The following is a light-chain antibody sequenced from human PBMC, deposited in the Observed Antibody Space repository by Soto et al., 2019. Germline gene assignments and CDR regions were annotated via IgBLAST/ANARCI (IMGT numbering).Light chain of an antibody. CDR2: LNSDGNH. Sequence: QLVLTQSPSASASLGASVKLTCTLSSGHSNYAIAWHQQQPEKGPRYLMKLNSDGNHSKGDGIPDRFSGSSSGAERYLTISSLQSEDEADYYCQTWGTGIHHVVFVGGTKVTVL. V-gene: IGLV4-69*01. CDR3: QTWGTGIHHVV. CDR1: SGHSNYA. J-gene: IGLJ2*01.